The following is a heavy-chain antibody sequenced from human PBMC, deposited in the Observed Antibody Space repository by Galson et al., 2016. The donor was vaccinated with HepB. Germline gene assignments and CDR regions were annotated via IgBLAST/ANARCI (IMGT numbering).Heavy chain of an antibody. CDR1: GFTFSSYG. CDR3: AKAGYYDFWSAYLDY. J-gene: IGHJ4*02. V-gene: IGHV3-30*18. D-gene: IGHD3-3*01. CDR2: ISHDGSYI. Sequence: SLRLSCAASGFTFSSYGMHWVRQAPGKGLEWVAVISHDGSYIYYADSVKGRFTISREKSKNTLYLQMNSLRAEDTAVYYCAKAGYYDFWSAYLDYWGQGTLVTVSS.